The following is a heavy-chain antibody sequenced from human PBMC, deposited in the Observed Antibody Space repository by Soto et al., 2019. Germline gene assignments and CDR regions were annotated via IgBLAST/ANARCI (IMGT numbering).Heavy chain of an antibody. CDR1: GGSISSHSNS. CDR2: IYYDGRT. CDR3: ARGNPIFDSSGLAFDY. Sequence: QLHLQESGPGLVKPSQTLSLTCTVSGGSISSHSNSWSWIRQHPGKGLEWIGYIYYDGRTYFNPSLQSRLSMSVDTSENQFSLKLSSLTAADTAVYVCARGNPIFDSSGLAFDYWGPGTLVTVSS. D-gene: IGHD3-22*01. V-gene: IGHV4-31*03. J-gene: IGHJ4*02.